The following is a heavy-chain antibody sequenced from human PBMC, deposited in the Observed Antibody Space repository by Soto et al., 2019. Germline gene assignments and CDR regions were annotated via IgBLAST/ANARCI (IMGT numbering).Heavy chain of an antibody. CDR1: GFTFSRYG. CDR2: IWYDGSNK. D-gene: IGHD1-1*01. CDR3: AREAGNNGDPMDV. J-gene: IGHJ6*02. Sequence: QVQLVESGGGVVQPGRSLRLSCEASGFTFSRYGMHWVHQAPGKGLEWVAIIWYDGSNKYYADSVKGRFTISRDNSKHTLYLQMNSLRPEDTAVYYCAREAGNNGDPMDVWGQGTTVTVSS. V-gene: IGHV3-33*01.